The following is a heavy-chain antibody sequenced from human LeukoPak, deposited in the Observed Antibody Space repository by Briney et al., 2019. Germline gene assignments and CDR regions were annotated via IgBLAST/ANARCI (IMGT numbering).Heavy chain of an antibody. J-gene: IGHJ6*02. D-gene: IGHD3-10*01. V-gene: IGHV4-59*01. CDR2: IYYSGST. CDR1: GGSISSYY. CDR3: AREGYYGSGTYYYGMDV. Sequence: PSETPSLTCTVSGGSISSYYWSWIRQPPGKGLEWIGYIYYSGSTNYNPSLKSRVTISVDTSKNQFSLKLSSVTAADTAVYYCAREGYYGSGTYYYGMDVWGQGTTVTVSS.